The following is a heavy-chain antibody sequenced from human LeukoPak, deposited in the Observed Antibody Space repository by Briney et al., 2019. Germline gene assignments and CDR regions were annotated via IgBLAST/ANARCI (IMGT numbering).Heavy chain of an antibody. Sequence: GGSLRLSCAASGFSFRAYWMTWVRQAPGTGLEWVAIIKEDGSETYSMDSVKGRFTISRDNAKNSLYLQMNSLRGDDTAVYYCAVRWLQSTGGFDYWGQGTLVTVSS. CDR1: GFSFRAYW. D-gene: IGHD5-24*01. CDR3: AVRWLQSTGGFDY. V-gene: IGHV3-7*03. CDR2: IKEDGSET. J-gene: IGHJ4*02.